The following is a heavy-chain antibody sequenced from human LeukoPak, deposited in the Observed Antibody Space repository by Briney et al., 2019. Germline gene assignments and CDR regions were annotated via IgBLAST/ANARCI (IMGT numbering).Heavy chain of an antibody. Sequence: SGGSLRLSCAASGFTFSSYGMSWVRQAPGKGLEWVSAISGSGGSTYYADSVKGRFTISRDNSKNTLYLQMNSLRAEDTAVYYCAKLSSGWYLAYYYYMDVWGKGTTVTISS. CDR2: ISGSGGST. J-gene: IGHJ6*03. D-gene: IGHD6-19*01. CDR3: AKLSSGWYLAYYYYMDV. V-gene: IGHV3-23*01. CDR1: GFTFSSYG.